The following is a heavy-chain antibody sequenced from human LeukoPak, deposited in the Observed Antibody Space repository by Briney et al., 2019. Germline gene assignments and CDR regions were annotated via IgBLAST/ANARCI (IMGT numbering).Heavy chain of an antibody. V-gene: IGHV4-4*07. Sequence: SETLSLTCTVSGGSISSYYWSWIRQPAGKGLEWIGRIYTSGGTNNNPSLKSRVTMSVDTSKNQFSLKLSSVTAADTAVYYCARSAIFGIGYYYMDVWGKGTTVTVSS. CDR1: GGSISSYY. J-gene: IGHJ6*03. CDR2: IYTSGGT. CDR3: ARSAIFGIGYYYMDV. D-gene: IGHD3-3*01.